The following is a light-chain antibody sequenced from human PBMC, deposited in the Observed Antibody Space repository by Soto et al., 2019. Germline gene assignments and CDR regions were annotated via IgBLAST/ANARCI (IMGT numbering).Light chain of an antibody. CDR1: TRDIAGYNY. V-gene: IGLV2-14*01. J-gene: IGLJ1*01. CDR3: TSFSSSTSLYV. Sequence: SVLTQPASVSGSLGQSITISCTGTTRDIAGYNYISWYQQLPGKAPKLMIYQVTIRPSGISNRFSGSKSGNTASLTISGLQAEDEADYYCTSFSSSTSLYVLGTGTKV. CDR2: QVT.